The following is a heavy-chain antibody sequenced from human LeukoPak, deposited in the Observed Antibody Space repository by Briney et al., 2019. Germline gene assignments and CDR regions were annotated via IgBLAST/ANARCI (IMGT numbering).Heavy chain of an antibody. CDR2: IYCSGST. V-gene: IGHV4-30-4*01. CDR1: GGSISSGDYY. D-gene: IGHD3-10*01. J-gene: IGHJ4*02. Sequence: SETLSLTCTVSGGSISSGDYYWSWIRQPPGKGLEWIGYIYCSGSTYYNPSLKSRVTISLDTSKNQFSLRLTSVTAADTAVYYCARAIASSGSRLFDYWGQGTLVTVSS. CDR3: ARAIASSGSRLFDY.